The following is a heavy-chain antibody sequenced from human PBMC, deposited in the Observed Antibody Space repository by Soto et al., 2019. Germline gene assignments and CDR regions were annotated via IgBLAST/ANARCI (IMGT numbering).Heavy chain of an antibody. Sequence: PSETLSLTCAVYGGSFSGYYWSWIRQPPGKGLEWIGEVNHSGSTNYNPSLKRRVTIAVDTSKNQFSRKLSSVTAADTAVYYCARGMVALRVVVATYYYYGMDVWGQGATVTVSS. CDR3: ARGMVALRVVVATYYYYGMDV. CDR1: GGSFSGYY. V-gene: IGHV4-34*01. CDR2: VNHSGST. J-gene: IGHJ6*02. D-gene: IGHD2-15*01.